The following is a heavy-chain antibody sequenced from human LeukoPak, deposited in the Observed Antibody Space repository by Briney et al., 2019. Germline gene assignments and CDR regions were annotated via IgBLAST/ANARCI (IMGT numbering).Heavy chain of an antibody. V-gene: IGHV3-30-3*01. CDR3: ARDLETTVTTLEYFQH. CDR2: ISYDGSKK. CDR1: GFTFSSYA. J-gene: IGHJ1*01. Sequence: PGRSLRLSCAASGFTFSSYAMHWVRQAPGKGLEWVAVISYDGSKKYYADSVKGRSTISRDNSKNTLYLQMNSLRAEDTAVYYCARDLETTVTTLEYFQHWGQGTLVTVSS. D-gene: IGHD4-17*01.